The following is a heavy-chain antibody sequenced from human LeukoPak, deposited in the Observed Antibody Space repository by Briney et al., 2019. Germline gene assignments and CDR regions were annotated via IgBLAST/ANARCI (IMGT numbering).Heavy chain of an antibody. D-gene: IGHD3-10*01. CDR1: GFRVSSYA. J-gene: IGHJ4*02. CDR3: ARPFSTMVRDTVAY. Sequence: GRSLRLSCTVSGFRVSSYALHWVRQAPEKGLEWVALMSSDGTSQYFADSEKGRFTVSRDISGNTVYLQMNRLTIEDTAVYYCARPFSTMVRDTVAYWGQGTRVIVSS. CDR2: MSSDGTSQ. V-gene: IGHV3-30*04.